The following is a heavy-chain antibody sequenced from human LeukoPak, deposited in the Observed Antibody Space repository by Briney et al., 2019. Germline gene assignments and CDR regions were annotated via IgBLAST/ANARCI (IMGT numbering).Heavy chain of an antibody. CDR1: GFTFSTYN. CDR2: I. V-gene: IGHV3-21*01. CDR3: ARDSLHPSSLHYYFDY. D-gene: IGHD6-6*01. Sequence: AGGPLRLSCAASGFTFSTYNMNWVRQAPGKGLEWVSSIYYADSVKGRFSSSRDNARNSLYLQMNSLRAEDTAVYFCARDSLHPSSLHYYFDYWGQGILVTVSS. J-gene: IGHJ4*02.